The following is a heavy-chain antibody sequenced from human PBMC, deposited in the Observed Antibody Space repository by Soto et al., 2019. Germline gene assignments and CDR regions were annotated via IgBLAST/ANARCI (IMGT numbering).Heavy chain of an antibody. Sequence: ASVKVSCKAFGYTFNSHGISWVRQAPGQGLEWMGWINSYNGHTNYAQKLQGRVTMTTDTSASTAYSELRSLRSDHTAVYHCAGWRSHYDRSEGLDFWGRGTLGAVAS. J-gene: IGHJ4*02. CDR2: INSYNGHT. CDR1: GYTFNSHG. V-gene: IGHV1-18*04. CDR3: AGWRSHYDRSEGLDF. D-gene: IGHD3-22*01.